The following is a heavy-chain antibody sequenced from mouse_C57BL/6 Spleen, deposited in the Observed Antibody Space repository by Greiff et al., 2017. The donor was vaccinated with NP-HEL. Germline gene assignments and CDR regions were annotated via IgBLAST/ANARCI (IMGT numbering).Heavy chain of an antibody. CDR3: ARSRETLGFAY. Sequence: QVQLQQSGAELVRPGASVKLSCKASGYTFTDYYINWVKQRPGQGLEWIARIYPGSGNTYYNEKFKGKATLTAEKSSSTAYMQLSSLTSEDSAVYFCARSRETLGFAYWGQGTLVTVSA. D-gene: IGHD3-1*01. J-gene: IGHJ3*01. CDR1: GYTFTDYY. CDR2: IYPGSGNT. V-gene: IGHV1-76*01.